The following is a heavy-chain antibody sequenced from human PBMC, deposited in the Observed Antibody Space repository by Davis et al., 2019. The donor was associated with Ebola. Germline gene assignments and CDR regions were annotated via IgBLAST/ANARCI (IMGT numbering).Heavy chain of an antibody. J-gene: IGHJ4*02. CDR2: IKQDGSEK. D-gene: IGHD2-15*01. V-gene: IGHV3-7*01. CDR1: GFTFSSYW. CDR3: ARDSRATPVDYHFDY. Sequence: GESLKISCAASGFTFSSYWMSWVRQAPGKGLEWVANIKQDGSEKYYVDSVKGRFTISRDNAKNSLYLQMNSLRAEDTAVYYCARDSRATPVDYHFDYWGQGTLVTVSS.